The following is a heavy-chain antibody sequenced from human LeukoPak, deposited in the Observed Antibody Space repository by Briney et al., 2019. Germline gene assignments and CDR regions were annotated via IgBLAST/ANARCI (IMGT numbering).Heavy chain of an antibody. CDR1: GYTFSGYF. V-gene: IGHV1-46*01. J-gene: IGHJ4*02. CDR3: ARSQYITMIVARLYQFDD. D-gene: IGHD3-22*01. Sequence: GASVKVSCKASGYTFSGYFIHWVRQAPGQRLDWMGIINPSAGITTYAQKFQGRDAMTKDTSTSTFYMELSSLRSEDTAVYYCARSQYITMIVARLYQFDDWGQGTLVTVSS. CDR2: INPSAGIT.